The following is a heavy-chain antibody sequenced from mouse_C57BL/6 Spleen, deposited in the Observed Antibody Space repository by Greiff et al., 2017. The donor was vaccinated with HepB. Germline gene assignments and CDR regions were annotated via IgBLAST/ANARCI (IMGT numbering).Heavy chain of an antibody. CDR2: IYYSGTI. V-gene: IGHV3-5*01. CDR3: ARGGIFYAMDY. CDR1: GISITTGNYR. Sequence: EVKVEESGPGLVKPSQTVFLTCTVTGISITTGNYRWSWIRQFPGNKLEWIGYIYYSGTITYNPSLTSRTTITRDTPKNQFFLEMNSLTAEDTATYYCARGGIFYAMDYWGQGTLVTVSS. J-gene: IGHJ4*01.